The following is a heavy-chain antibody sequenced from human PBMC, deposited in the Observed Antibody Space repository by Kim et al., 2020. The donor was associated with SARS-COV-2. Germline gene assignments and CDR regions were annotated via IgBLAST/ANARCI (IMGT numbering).Heavy chain of an antibody. V-gene: IGHV3-23*01. D-gene: IGHD5-18*01. Sequence: SVKGRFTSARDNSKNTLYLQMNSLRAEDTAVYYCAKALPRGYSYGYSQGRWGQGTLVTVSS. J-gene: IGHJ4*02. CDR3: AKALPRGYSYGYSQGR.